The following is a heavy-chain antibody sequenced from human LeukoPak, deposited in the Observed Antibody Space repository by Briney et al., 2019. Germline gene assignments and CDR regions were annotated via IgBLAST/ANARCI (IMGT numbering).Heavy chain of an antibody. CDR1: GYTFTGYY. J-gene: IGHJ5*02. CDR2: INPNSGAT. CDR3: ARDRAAAGLNNWFDP. Sequence: ASVTVSCKASGYTFTGYYIHWVRQAPGQGLEWMGWINPNSGATKYAQKFQGRVTMTRDTSNSTAYMELSSLRSEDTAVYYCARDRAAAGLNNWFDPWGQGTRVTVSS. V-gene: IGHV1-2*02. D-gene: IGHD6-13*01.